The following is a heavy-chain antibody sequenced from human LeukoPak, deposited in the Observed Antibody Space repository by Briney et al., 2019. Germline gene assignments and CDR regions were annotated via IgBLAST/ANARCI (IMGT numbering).Heavy chain of an antibody. CDR1: GYTFTSYG. CDR2: ISAYNGNT. D-gene: IGHD3-22*01. CDR3: ARATMIVAPHPLGY. Sequence: ASVKVSCKASGYTFTSYGISWVRQAPGQGLEWMGWISAYNGNTNYAQKLQGRVTTTTDTSTSTAYRELRSLRSDDTAVYYCARATMIVAPHPLGYWGQGTLVTVSS. V-gene: IGHV1-18*01. J-gene: IGHJ4*02.